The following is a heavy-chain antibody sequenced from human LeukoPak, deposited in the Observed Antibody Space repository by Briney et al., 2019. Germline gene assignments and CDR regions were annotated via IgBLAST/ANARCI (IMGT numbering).Heavy chain of an antibody. J-gene: IGHJ4*02. CDR3: ARSNMVRGVIISRPLDY. CDR2: MNPNSGNT. CDR1: GYTFTSYD. Sequence: ASVKVSCKASGYTFTSYDINLVRQATGQGLEWMGWMNPNSGNTGYAQKFQGRVTMTRNTSISTAYMELSSLRSEDTAVYYCARSNMVRGVIISRPLDYWVQGTLVTVSS. D-gene: IGHD3-10*01. V-gene: IGHV1-8*01.